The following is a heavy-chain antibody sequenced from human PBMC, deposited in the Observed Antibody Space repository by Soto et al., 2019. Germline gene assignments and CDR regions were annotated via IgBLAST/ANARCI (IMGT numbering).Heavy chain of an antibody. CDR2: IKRKADGGTT. CDR1: GFTFSKSW. Sequence: GGSLRLSCAATGFTFSKSWMNWVRQAPGKGLEWVGRIKRKADGGTTEYAAPVKGRFTILRDDSKNTLYLQMNSLKTEDTAVYYCTTERDRWLTQMDLDYWGQGTLVTVSS. V-gene: IGHV3-15*07. CDR3: TTERDRWLTQMDLDY. D-gene: IGHD5-12*01. J-gene: IGHJ4*02.